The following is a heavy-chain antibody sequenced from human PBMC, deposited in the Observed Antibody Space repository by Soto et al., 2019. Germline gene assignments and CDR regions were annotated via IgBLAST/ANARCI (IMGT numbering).Heavy chain of an antibody. CDR2: ISGSGGST. J-gene: IGHJ4*02. V-gene: IGHV3-23*01. D-gene: IGHD1-26*01. Sequence: GGSLRLSCAASGFTFSSYAMSWVRQAPGKGLEWVSAISGSGGSTYYADSVKGRFTISRDNSKNTLYLQMNSLRAEDTAVYYCAKHSGELPRWRMEYYFDYWGQGTLVTVSS. CDR3: AKHSGELPRWRMEYYFDY. CDR1: GFTFSSYA.